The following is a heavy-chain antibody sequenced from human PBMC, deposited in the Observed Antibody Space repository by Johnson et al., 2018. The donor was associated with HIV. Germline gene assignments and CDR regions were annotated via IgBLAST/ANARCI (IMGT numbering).Heavy chain of an antibody. J-gene: IGHJ3*02. Sequence: VQLVESGGGVVRPGGSLRLSCAASGFTFDDYGMSWVRQAPGKGLEWVSGINWSGGGTAYADSVKDRFTVSGDNAKNSLYLQMNSLRAEDTAVYYCAKAVAARPQGNDGAFDIWGQGTMVTVSS. CDR2: INWSGGGT. V-gene: IGHV3-20*04. D-gene: IGHD6-6*01. CDR1: GFTFDDYG. CDR3: AKAVAARPQGNDGAFDI.